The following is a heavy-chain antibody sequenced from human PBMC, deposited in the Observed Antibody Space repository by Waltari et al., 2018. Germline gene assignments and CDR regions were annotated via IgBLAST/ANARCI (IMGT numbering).Heavy chain of an antibody. D-gene: IGHD3-22*01. J-gene: IGHJ4*02. CDR1: NGSFSGYY. V-gene: IGHV4-34*01. CDR3: ARVNYYDSGGYYFFDY. Sequence: QVKLQQWGAGLLKPSETLSLTCAVYNGSFSGYYWSWIRQPPGKGLEWIGEINHSGSTNYNPSLKSRVTVSVDTSKNHFSLKLSSVTAADTGLYYCARVNYYDSGGYYFFDYWGQGTLVTVSS. CDR2: INHSGST.